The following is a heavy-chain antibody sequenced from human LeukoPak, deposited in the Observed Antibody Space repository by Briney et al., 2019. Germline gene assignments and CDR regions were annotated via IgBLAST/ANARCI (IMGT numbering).Heavy chain of an antibody. CDR2: IRYDGTNK. D-gene: IGHD6-13*01. CDR3: AKAAVYSINWTPFDD. CDR1: GFTFGNYG. Sequence: GGSLRLSCLASGFTFGNYGMHWVRQAPGKGLEWLAFIRYDGTNKDYADSVKGRFTMSKDNSKNTLYLQMNSLRVEDTAVYYCAKAAVYSINWTPFDDWGLGTLVTVSS. J-gene: IGHJ4*02. V-gene: IGHV3-30*02.